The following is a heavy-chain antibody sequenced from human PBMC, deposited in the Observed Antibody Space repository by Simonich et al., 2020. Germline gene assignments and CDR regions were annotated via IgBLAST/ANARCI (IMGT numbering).Heavy chain of an antibody. V-gene: IGHV3-9*01. D-gene: IGHD2-15*01. Sequence: EVQLVESGGGLVQPGRSLRLSFAASGFTFDDYAMHWVQQATGKGLEWVSGIRWNSGSIGYADSVKGRFTISRDNAKNSLYLQMNSLRAEDTALYYCAKDMGYCSGGSCYYFDYWGQGTLVTVSS. CDR1: GFTFDDYA. J-gene: IGHJ4*02. CDR3: AKDMGYCSGGSCYYFDY. CDR2: IRWNSGSI.